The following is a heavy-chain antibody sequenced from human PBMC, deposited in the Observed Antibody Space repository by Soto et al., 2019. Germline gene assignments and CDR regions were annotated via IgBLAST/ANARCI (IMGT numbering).Heavy chain of an antibody. CDR2: IYYSGST. CDR3: ARVEYSSSSGINYFDY. J-gene: IGHJ4*02. V-gene: IGHV4-59*01. Sequence: SETLSLTCTVSGGSIIRYYWSWIRQPPGKGLEWIGYIYYSGSTNYNPSLKSRVTISVDTSKNQFSLKLSSVTAADTAVYYCARVEYSSSSGINYFDYWGQGTLVTVS. D-gene: IGHD6-6*01. CDR1: GGSIIRYY.